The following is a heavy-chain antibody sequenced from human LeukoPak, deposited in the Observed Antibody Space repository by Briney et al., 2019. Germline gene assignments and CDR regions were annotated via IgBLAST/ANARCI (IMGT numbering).Heavy chain of an antibody. J-gene: IGHJ4*02. CDR1: GGSISSYY. D-gene: IGHD6-13*01. CDR2: IYSTGST. CDR3: ARQIASAGTAGFDF. Sequence: PSETLSLTCTVSGGSISSYYWSWIRQPAGKGLEWIGRIYSTGSTNYNPSLKSRVTMSVDTSKNQFSLRLRSVTAADTAVYYRARQIASAGTAGFDFWGQGALVTVSS. V-gene: IGHV4-4*07.